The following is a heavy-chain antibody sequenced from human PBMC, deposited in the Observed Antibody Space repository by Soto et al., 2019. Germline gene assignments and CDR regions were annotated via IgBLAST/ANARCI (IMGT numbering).Heavy chain of an antibody. D-gene: IGHD3-3*01. V-gene: IGHV1-69*12. CDR2: IIPIFGTA. Sequence: QVQLVQSGAEVKKPGSSVKVSCKASGGTFSSYAISWVRQAPGQGLEWMGGIIPIFGTANYAQKFQGRVTITADESTSTAYMELSSLRSEDTAVYYCARDTTIFGVVIIGAGWFDPWGQGTLVTVSS. CDR3: ARDTTIFGVVIIGAGWFDP. J-gene: IGHJ5*02. CDR1: GGTFSSYA.